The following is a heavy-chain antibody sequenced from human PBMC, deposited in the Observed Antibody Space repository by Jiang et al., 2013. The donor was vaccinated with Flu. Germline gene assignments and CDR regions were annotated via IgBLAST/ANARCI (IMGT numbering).Heavy chain of an antibody. Sequence: RLEYMGWINTGNGDTKYSQKFQGRVTISRDTSASTAYMELSSLRSEDTAVYYCARRLATGGTGFFYYYGLDVWGQGTTVTVSS. CDR3: ARRLATGGTGFFYYYGLDV. CDR2: INTGNGDT. J-gene: IGHJ6*02. V-gene: IGHV1-3*04. D-gene: IGHD6-13*01.